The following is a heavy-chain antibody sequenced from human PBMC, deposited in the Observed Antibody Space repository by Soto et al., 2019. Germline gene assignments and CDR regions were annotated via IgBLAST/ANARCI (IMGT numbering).Heavy chain of an antibody. J-gene: IGHJ6*02. CDR1: GGTFRTAA. CDR3: ARDNDRPQLGGNYYYILDV. CDR2: IMPVFRTP. D-gene: IGHD2-8*01. V-gene: IGHV1-69*12. Sequence: QVHLEQSGAEVKKPGSSVKVSCKASGGTFRTAAVSWVRQAPGQGLEWLGGIMPVFRTPDCAQKFQGRVTITADESTSTAYMELSGLRSDDTAVYYCARDNDRPQLGGNYYYILDVWGQGTTITVSS.